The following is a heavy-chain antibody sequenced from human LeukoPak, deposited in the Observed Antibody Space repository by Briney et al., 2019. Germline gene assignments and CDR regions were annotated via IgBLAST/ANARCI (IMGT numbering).Heavy chain of an antibody. J-gene: IGHJ4*02. CDR1: GYTFTGYY. CDR2: INPNSGGT. D-gene: IGHD1-7*01. CDR3: ARAITPLVLELADY. V-gene: IGHV1-2*06. Sequence: ASVKVSCKASGYTFTGYYMHWVRQAPGQGLEWIGRINPNSGGTNYAQKFQGRVTMTRDTSISTAYMELSRLRSDDTAAYYCARAITPLVLELADYWGQGTLVTVSS.